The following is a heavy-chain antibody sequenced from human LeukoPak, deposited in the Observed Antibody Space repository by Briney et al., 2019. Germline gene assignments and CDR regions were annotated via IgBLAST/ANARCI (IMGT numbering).Heavy chain of an antibody. V-gene: IGHV3-21*06. CDR1: GVTFSSYA. Sequence: PGGSLRPSCAASGVTFSSYAMSWVRQGPGKGPVWVSHISPDGSDIAYADSVKGRFTISRESDKNTLYLQMNSLRVEDTAVYYCVRDGWGPTPYDCWGQGSLVTLSS. CDR3: VRDGWGPTPYDC. CDR2: ISPDGSDI. J-gene: IGHJ4*02. D-gene: IGHD1-26*01.